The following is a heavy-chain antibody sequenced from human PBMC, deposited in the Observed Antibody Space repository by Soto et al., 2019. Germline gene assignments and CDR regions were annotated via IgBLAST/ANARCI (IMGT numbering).Heavy chain of an antibody. Sequence: GGSLRLSCAASGFTFSSYSMNWVRQGPGKGLEWVSYISSSSSTIYYADSVKGRFTISRDNAKNSLYLQMNSLRDEDTAVYYCASSDQGRSGYYVVPFYYWGQGTLVTVSS. V-gene: IGHV3-48*02. CDR1: GFTFSSYS. J-gene: IGHJ4*02. D-gene: IGHD3-3*01. CDR3: ASSDQGRSGYYVVPFYY. CDR2: ISSSSSTI.